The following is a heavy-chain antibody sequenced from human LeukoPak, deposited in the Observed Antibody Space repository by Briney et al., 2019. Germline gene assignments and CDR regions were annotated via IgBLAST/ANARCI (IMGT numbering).Heavy chain of an antibody. V-gene: IGHV3-13*01. J-gene: IGHJ6*02. CDR3: ARASGGFYDFWSGYTYYYYGMVV. D-gene: IGHD3-3*01. Sequence: GGSLRLSCAASGFTFSSYDMHWVRQATGKGLEWVSAIGTAGDTYYPGSVKGRFTISRENAKNSLYLQMNSLRAGDTAVYYCARASGGFYDFWSGYTYYYYGMVVWGQGTTVTVSS. CDR2: IGTAGDT. CDR1: GFTFSSYD.